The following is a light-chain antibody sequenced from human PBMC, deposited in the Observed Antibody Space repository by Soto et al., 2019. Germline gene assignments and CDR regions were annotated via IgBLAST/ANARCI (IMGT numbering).Light chain of an antibody. CDR3: QQRSNWPPIT. CDR1: QNIGSS. Sequence: EIVFTQSPATLSLSPGERSKRVCSAGQNIGSSLVWSQQKPGQAPRLLIYHASTRATGIPARFSGSGSATDFTLTISSLEPEDFAVYYGQQRSNWPPITFGQGTRLEI. J-gene: IGKJ5*01. V-gene: IGKV3-11*01. CDR2: HAS.